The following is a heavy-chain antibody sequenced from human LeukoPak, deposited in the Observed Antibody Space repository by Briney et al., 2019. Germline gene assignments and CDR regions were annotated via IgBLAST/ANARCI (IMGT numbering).Heavy chain of an antibody. V-gene: IGHV3-11*04. CDR3: ATNYGSGSYYAFDI. D-gene: IGHD3-10*01. CDR2: ISSSGSTI. CDR1: GFTFSDYY. J-gene: IGHJ3*02. Sequence: GGSLRLSCAASGFTFSDYYMSWIRQAPGKGLEWVSYISSSGSTIYYADSVKGRFTISRDNAKNSLYLQMNSLRAEDTAVYYCATNYGSGSYYAFDIWGQGTMVTVSS.